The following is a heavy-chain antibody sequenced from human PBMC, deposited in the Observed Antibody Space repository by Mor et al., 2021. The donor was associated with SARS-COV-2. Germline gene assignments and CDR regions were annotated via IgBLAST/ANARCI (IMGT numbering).Heavy chain of an antibody. D-gene: IGHD6-25*01. J-gene: IGHJ6*03. Sequence: GLEWLGRTYYKSRWYSHYAVSVQGRIVINPDTSRNQFSLQLNSVIPEDTGVYYCVRELQRPPPQYYFYMDVWGRGTTVTVS. CDR2: TYYKSRWYS. V-gene: IGHV6-1*01. CDR3: VRELQRPPPQYYFYMDV.